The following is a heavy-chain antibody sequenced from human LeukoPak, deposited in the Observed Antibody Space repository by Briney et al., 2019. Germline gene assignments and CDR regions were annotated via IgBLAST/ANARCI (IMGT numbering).Heavy chain of an antibody. CDR1: GFSFSGHW. V-gene: IGHV3-74*01. J-gene: IGHJ4*02. CDR3: WSGLDF. CDR2: ISPTGSTT. D-gene: IGHD6-6*01. Sequence: GSLRLSCTASGFSFSGHWMHWARQLPGKGLVWVSRISPTGSTTSYADSVKGRFTASRDNAKNTLYLQVNNLYYCARGPNSNWSGLDFWGQGTLLTVSS.